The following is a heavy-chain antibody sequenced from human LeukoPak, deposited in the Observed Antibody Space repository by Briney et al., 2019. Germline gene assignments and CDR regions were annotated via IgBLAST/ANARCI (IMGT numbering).Heavy chain of an antibody. V-gene: IGHV3-48*01. CDR1: GFTFSSYS. Sequence: QPGGSLRLSCAASGFTFSSYSMNWVRQAPGKGLEWVSYISSSSSTIYYADSVKGRFTISRDNAKNSLYLQMSSLRAEDTAVYYCASPLWFGEFFFDCWGQGTLVTVSS. D-gene: IGHD3-10*01. J-gene: IGHJ4*02. CDR3: ASPLWFGEFFFDC. CDR2: ISSSSSTI.